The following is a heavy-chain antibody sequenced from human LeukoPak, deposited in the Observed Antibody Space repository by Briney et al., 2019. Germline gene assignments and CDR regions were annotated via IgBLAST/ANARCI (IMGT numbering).Heavy chain of an antibody. D-gene: IGHD1-14*01. J-gene: IGHJ4*02. V-gene: IGHV4-39*01. CDR2: IYYSGST. Sequence: PSETLSLTCTVSGGSIRSSSYYWGWIRQPPGKGLEWIGSIYYSGSTYYNPSLKSRVTISVDTSKNQFSLKLSSVTAADTAVYYCARRSARKNGYFDYWGQGTLVTVSS. CDR1: GGSIRSSSYY. CDR3: ARRSARKNGYFDY.